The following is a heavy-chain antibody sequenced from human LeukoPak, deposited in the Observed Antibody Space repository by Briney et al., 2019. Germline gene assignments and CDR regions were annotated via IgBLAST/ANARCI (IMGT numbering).Heavy chain of an antibody. CDR3: AKGPGESYSDY. Sequence: PGGSLRLSCAASGFTFSSYGMHWVRQAPGKGLEWVAVISYDGSNKYYADSVKGRFTISRDNSKDTLYLQMNSLRAEDTAVYYCAKGPGESYSDYWGQGTLVTVSS. J-gene: IGHJ4*02. CDR2: ISYDGSNK. D-gene: IGHD2-21*01. V-gene: IGHV3-30*18. CDR1: GFTFSSYG.